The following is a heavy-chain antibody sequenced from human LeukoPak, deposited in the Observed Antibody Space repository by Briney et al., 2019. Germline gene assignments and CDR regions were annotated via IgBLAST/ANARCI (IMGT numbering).Heavy chain of an antibody. CDR1: GGSISSSRYY. D-gene: IGHD3-9*01. CDR3: ARVRLRYFGATSNFDY. J-gene: IGHJ4*02. Sequence: PSETLSLTCTVSGGSISSSRYYWRWIRQPPGKGLEWIGSIYYSGSTYYNPSLKSRVTISVDTSKNQFSLKLSSVTAADTAVYYCARVRLRYFGATSNFDYWGQGTLVTASS. CDR2: IYYSGST. V-gene: IGHV4-39*07.